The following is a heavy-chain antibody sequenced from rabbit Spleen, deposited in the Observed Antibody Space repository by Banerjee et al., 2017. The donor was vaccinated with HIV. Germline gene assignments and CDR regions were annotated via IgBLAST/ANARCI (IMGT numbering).Heavy chain of an antibody. CDR2: IGTVSGST. Sequence: EQLEESGGGLVKPEGSLTLTCKASGVSFSDKDVMCWVRQAPGKGLEWIACIGTVSGSTYYASWAKGRFTITKTSSTTVTLQMTSLTAADTATYFCARADYGGDGFNLWGPGTLVTVS. J-gene: IGHJ4*01. D-gene: IGHD2-1*01. V-gene: IGHV1S45*01. CDR3: ARADYGGDGFNL. CDR1: GVSFSDKDV.